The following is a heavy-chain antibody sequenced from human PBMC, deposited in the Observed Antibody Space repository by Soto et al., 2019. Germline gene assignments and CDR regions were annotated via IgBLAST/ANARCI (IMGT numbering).Heavy chain of an antibody. CDR1: GYTFTSYG. CDR2: ISAYNGNT. V-gene: IGHV1-18*01. J-gene: IGHJ6*02. CDR3: ARAITIFGVVTEWYYYYYGMDV. Sequence: ASVKVSCKASGYTFTSYGISWVRQAPGQGLEWMGWISAYNGNTNYAQKLQGRVTMTTDTSTSTAYMEMRSLRSDDTVVYYCARAITIFGVVTEWYYYYYGMDVWGQGTTVTVSS. D-gene: IGHD3-3*01.